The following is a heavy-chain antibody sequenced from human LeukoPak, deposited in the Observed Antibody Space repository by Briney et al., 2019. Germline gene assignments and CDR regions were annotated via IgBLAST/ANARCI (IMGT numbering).Heavy chain of an antibody. CDR3: ARGMGAYGDYVPFDY. J-gene: IGHJ4*02. D-gene: IGHD4-17*01. Sequence: SETLSLTCTVSGGSISTYYWNWIRQPAGKGLEWIGRIYTSGSTNYNPSLKSRVTISVDTSKNQFSLKLSSVTAADTAVYYCARGMGAYGDYVPFDYWGQGTLVTVSS. CDR1: GGSISTYY. V-gene: IGHV4-4*07. CDR2: IYTSGST.